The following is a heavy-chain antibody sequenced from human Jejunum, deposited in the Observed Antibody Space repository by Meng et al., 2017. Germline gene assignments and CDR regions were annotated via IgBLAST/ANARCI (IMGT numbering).Heavy chain of an antibody. CDR2: INPETGGT. V-gene: IGHV1-2*06. J-gene: IGHJ4*02. CDR1: GYTFIGFH. D-gene: IGHD3-10*01. Sequence: ASVKVSCKASGYTFIGFHMHWVRQAPGQGLEWMGRINPETGGTNHAQNFQGRVTLTRDTSISTAYMELSSLRSDDTAVYYCARMWFGELQGDFWGQGKLVNGAS. CDR3: ARMWFGELQGDF.